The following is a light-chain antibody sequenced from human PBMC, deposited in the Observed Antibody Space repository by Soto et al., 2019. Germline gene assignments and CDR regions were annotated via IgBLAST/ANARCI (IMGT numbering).Light chain of an antibody. J-gene: IGLJ1*01. CDR2: EVS. Sequence: QSALTQPASVSGSPGQSITISCTGTSSDVGGYDYVSWYQQHPDKAPKLIIYEVSNRPSGVSNRFSGSKSGNTASLTISGLQADDEADYYCSSYSSSSTLEVFGTGTKLTVL. CDR1: SSDVGGYDY. V-gene: IGLV2-14*01. CDR3: SSYSSSSTLEV.